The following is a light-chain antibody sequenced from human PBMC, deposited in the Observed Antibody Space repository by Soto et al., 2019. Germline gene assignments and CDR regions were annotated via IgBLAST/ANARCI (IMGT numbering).Light chain of an antibody. CDR2: DAS. J-gene: IGKJ2*01. V-gene: IGKV3-15*01. CDR3: LQYNDCPPRYT. CDR1: QSISRN. Sequence: EIVLTQSPATLSVSPGERATLSCRASQSISRNLAWYQQKPGQAPTVLIYDASTRATGIPATFSGSGSGTDFTLTISSLHSEYFAFYYCLQYNDCPPRYTLGQGTKLEIK.